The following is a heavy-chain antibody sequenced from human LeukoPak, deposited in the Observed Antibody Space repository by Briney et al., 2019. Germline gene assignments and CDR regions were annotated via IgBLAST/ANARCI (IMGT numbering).Heavy chain of an antibody. CDR1: GYTFTSYG. J-gene: IGHJ3*02. V-gene: IGHV1-18*01. CDR2: ISAYNGNT. D-gene: IGHD3-10*01. CDR3: ARVYYYGSGSYYNADAFDI. Sequence: ASVEVSCKASGYTFTSYGISWVRQAPGQGLEWMGWISAYNGNTNYAQKLQGRVTMTTDTSTSTAYMELSRLRSDDTAVYYCARVYYYGSGSYYNADAFDIWGQGTMVTVSS.